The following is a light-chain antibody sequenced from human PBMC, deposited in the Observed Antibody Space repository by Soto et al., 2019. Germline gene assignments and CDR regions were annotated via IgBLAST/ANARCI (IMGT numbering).Light chain of an antibody. V-gene: IGKV1-9*01. J-gene: IGKJ5*01. CDR1: QGINSY. CDR2: AAS. Sequence: DIQLTQSPSFLSASVGDRVTITCRASQGINSYLAWYQQKPGKAPKLLIYAASTLQSGVPSRFSGSGSGTEFTLTISSLQPEFFTTRCSPRPTSIPITFRHRTRLKSK. CDR3: PRPTSIPIT.